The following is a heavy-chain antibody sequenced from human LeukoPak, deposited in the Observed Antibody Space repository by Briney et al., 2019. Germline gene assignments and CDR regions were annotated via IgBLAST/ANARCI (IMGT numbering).Heavy chain of an antibody. CDR3: ARDLDIVVVVAATRRDMNWFDP. J-gene: IGHJ5*02. CDR2: IYYSGST. V-gene: IGHV4-39*07. CDR1: GASISSSSYY. Sequence: SETLSLTCTVSGASISSSSYYWGWIRQPPGKGLEWIGSIYYSGSTYYNPSLKSRVTISVDTSKNQFSLKLSSVTAADTAVYYCARDLDIVVVVAATRRDMNWFDPWGQGTLVTVSS. D-gene: IGHD2-15*01.